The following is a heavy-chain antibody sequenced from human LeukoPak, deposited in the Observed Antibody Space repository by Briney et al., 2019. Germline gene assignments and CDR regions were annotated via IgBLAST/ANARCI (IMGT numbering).Heavy chain of an antibody. Sequence: GGSLRLSCAGSGFSVSSSYMSWVRQAPGKGLEWVSVIYSGGTTYYADSVKDRFTMSRDNSKNTLYLQMNSLRAEDTAVYYCARASMVRGEDFDYWGQGTLVTVSS. V-gene: IGHV3-66*01. CDR1: GFSVSSSY. CDR3: ARASMVRGEDFDY. CDR2: IYSGGTT. J-gene: IGHJ4*02. D-gene: IGHD3-10*01.